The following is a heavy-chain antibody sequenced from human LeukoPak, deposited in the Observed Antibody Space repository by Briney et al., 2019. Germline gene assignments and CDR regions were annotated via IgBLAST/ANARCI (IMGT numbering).Heavy chain of an antibody. Sequence: GGSLRLSCAASGFTFSSYSMNWVRQAPGKGLEWVSSISSSSSYIYYADSVKGRFTISRDNAKNSLYLQMNSLRAEDTAVYYCASGGYSSSWYQVYWGQGTLVTVSS. V-gene: IGHV3-21*01. CDR1: GFTFSSYS. CDR2: ISSSSSYI. CDR3: ASGGYSSSWYQVY. J-gene: IGHJ4*02. D-gene: IGHD6-13*01.